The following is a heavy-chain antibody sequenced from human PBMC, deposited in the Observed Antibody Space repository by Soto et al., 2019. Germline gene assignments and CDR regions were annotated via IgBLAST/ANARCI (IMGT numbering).Heavy chain of an antibody. CDR2: IYYSGST. V-gene: IGHV4-31*03. CDR3: ARDHPYYYGSGSYFDY. D-gene: IGHD3-10*01. CDR1: GGSIGGGGDY. J-gene: IGHJ4*02. Sequence: TSETLSLTCTVSGGSIGGGGDYWSWIRQHPGKGLEWIGYIYYSGSTYYNPSLKSRVTISVDTSKNQFSLKLSSVTAADTAVYYCARDHPYYYGSGSYFDYWGQGTLVTVSS.